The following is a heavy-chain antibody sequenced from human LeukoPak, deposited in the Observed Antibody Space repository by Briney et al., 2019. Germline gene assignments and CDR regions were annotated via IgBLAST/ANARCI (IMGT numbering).Heavy chain of an antibody. V-gene: IGHV3-23*01. CDR3: AKDVWWSVS. Sequence: GGSLRLSCAASGFTFSNHAMTWVRQAPGKGLEWVAAISASGDDTFYADSVKGRFTISRDNSKNVLYLQMNSLRAEDTAMYFCAKDVWWSVSWGQGTPVTVSS. CDR2: ISASGDDT. D-gene: IGHD2-8*02. J-gene: IGHJ5*02. CDR1: GFTFSNHA.